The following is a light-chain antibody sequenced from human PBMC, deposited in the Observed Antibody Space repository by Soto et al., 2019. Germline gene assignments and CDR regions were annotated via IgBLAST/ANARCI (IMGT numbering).Light chain of an antibody. CDR2: DVT. V-gene: IGLV2-11*01. CDR3: CPFAGNYIYL. Sequence: QSALAQPRSVSGSPGQSVTISCSGTNTDVGAYNYVSWYQQHPGKAPKLIIYDVTQRPSGVSARFSGSKSGNTASLTISGLQADDDADYYCCPFAGNYIYLFGTGTKVTVL. CDR1: NTDVGAYNY. J-gene: IGLJ1*01.